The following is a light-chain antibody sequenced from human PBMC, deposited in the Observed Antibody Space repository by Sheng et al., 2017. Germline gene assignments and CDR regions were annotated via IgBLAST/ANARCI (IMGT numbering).Light chain of an antibody. J-gene: IGKJ1*01. V-gene: IGKV1-5*01. CDR3: QQYDTFPT. Sequence: DIQMTQSPSILSASVGDTVTITCRASQSISDWLAWYQQKPGKAPKLLIFEASNLENGVPXRFSGRGSGTEFTLTISSLQPDDFATYYCQQYDTFPTFGHGTKVEIK. CDR2: EAS. CDR1: QSISDW.